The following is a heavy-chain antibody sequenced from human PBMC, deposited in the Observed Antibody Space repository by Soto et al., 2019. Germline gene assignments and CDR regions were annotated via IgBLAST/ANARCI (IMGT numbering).Heavy chain of an antibody. CDR2: INTNTGNP. Sequence: ASVKVSCKASGYTFTSYAMNWVRQAPGQGLEWMGWINTNTGNPTYAQGFTGRFVFSLDTSLSTAYLQICSLKAEDTAVYYCASPGVTRGYYGMDVWGQGTTVTVSS. CDR1: GYTFTSYA. CDR3: ASPGVTRGYYGMDV. J-gene: IGHJ6*02. V-gene: IGHV7-4-1*01. D-gene: IGHD2-8*01.